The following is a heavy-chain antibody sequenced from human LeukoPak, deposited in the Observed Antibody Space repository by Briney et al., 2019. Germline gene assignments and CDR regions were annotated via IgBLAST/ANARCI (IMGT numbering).Heavy chain of an antibody. V-gene: IGHV3-53*01. CDR2: IYRGDST. J-gene: IGHJ4*02. CDR3: AREGHQLPYFDY. CDR1: GFTVSSYY. D-gene: IGHD2-2*01. Sequence: QPGGSLRLSCAAFGFTVSSYYMNWVRQAPGKGLEWVSVIYRGDSTYYADSVKGRFTNSRDNSKNTLYLQMNSLGAEDTAVYYCAREGHQLPYFDYWGQGTLVTVSS.